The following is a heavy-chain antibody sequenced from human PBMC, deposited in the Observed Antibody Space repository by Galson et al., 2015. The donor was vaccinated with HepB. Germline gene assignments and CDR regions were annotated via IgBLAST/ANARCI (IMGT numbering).Heavy chain of an antibody. CDR2: ISGSGGSS. CDR1: GFTFRSYA. CDR3: AKGRSGSGHYFDY. J-gene: IGHJ4*02. Sequence: SLRLSCAASGFTFRSYALSWVRQPPGKGLEWVSGISGSGGSSYYADSVKGRFTISRDNSKNTLLLHMNTLRAEDTAIYCCAKGRSGSGHYFDYWGQGTLVTVSS. V-gene: IGHV3-23*01. D-gene: IGHD6-19*01.